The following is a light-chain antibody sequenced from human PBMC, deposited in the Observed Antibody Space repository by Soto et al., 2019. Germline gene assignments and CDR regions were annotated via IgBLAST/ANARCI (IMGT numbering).Light chain of an antibody. Sequence: QSALTQPASVSGSPGQSITISCTGTSSDVGGYNYVSWYQQHPGKAPKLMIYDVSNRPSGVSNRCSGSKSGNTASLTISGLQAEDVADYYCSSYTSSSTRVFGGGTQLTVL. CDR2: DVS. J-gene: IGLJ2*01. CDR1: SSDVGGYNY. CDR3: SSYTSSSTRV. V-gene: IGLV2-14*01.